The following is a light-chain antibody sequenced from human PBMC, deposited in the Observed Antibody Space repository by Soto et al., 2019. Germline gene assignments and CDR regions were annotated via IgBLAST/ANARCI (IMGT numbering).Light chain of an antibody. CDR2: GAS. V-gene: IGKV3-20*01. Sequence: EIMLTQSPGTLSLSPGERATLSCRASQSVSSSYLAWYQQKPGQAPRLLIYGASSRATGIPDRFSGSGSGTDFTLTISRREPEDFAVYYCQQYGRSPWTFGQGTKVEIK. J-gene: IGKJ1*01. CDR1: QSVSSSY. CDR3: QQYGRSPWT.